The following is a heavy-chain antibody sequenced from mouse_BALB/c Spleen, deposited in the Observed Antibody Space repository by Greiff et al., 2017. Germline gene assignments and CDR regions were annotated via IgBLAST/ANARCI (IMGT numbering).Heavy chain of an antibody. J-gene: IGHJ2*01. V-gene: IGHV3-2*02. CDR3: ARTDYYGSRYFDY. CDR2: ISYSGST. D-gene: IGHD1-1*01. CDR1: GYSITSDYA. Sequence: DVQLQESGPGLVKPSQSLSLTCTVTGYSITSDYAWNWIRQFPGNKLEWMGYISYSGSTSYNPSLKSRISITRDTSKNQFFLQLNSVTTEDTATYYCARTDYYGSRYFDYWGQGTTLTVSS.